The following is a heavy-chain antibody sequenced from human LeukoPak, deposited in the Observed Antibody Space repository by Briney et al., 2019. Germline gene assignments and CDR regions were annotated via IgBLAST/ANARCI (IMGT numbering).Heavy chain of an antibody. V-gene: IGHV3-74*01. CDR3: ARVRPGYYYMDV. CDR1: GFTFSSFW. J-gene: IGHJ6*03. D-gene: IGHD7-27*01. CDR2: INIDGSGT. Sequence: PGGSLRLSCAASGFTFSSFWMHWVRQAPGKGLVWVSRINIDGSGTTYADSVKGRFTISRDNAKNTLYLQMNSLRVEDTAVYYCARVRPGYYYMDVWGKGTTVTVSS.